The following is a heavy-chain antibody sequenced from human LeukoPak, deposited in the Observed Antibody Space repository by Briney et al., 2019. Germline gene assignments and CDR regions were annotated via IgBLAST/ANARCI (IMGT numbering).Heavy chain of an antibody. Sequence: SVKVSCKASGGTFSSYAISWVRQAPGQGLEWMGGIIPIFGTANYAQKFQGRVTITADESTSTAYMELSSLRSEDTAVYYCARPMVRGVRPYYYYGMDVWGQGTTVTVSS. CDR2: IIPIFGTA. V-gene: IGHV1-69*13. J-gene: IGHJ6*02. CDR3: ARPMVRGVRPYYYYGMDV. CDR1: GGTFSSYA. D-gene: IGHD3-10*01.